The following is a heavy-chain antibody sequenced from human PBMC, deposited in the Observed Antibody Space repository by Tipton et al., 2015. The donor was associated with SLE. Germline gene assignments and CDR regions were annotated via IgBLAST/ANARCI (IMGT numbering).Heavy chain of an antibody. CDR1: GGSISSYY. J-gene: IGHJ4*02. CDR3: ARYYYGSFDY. D-gene: IGHD3-10*01. CDR2: IYNSGST. V-gene: IGHV4-59*01. Sequence: TLSLTCTVCGGSISSYYWSWNRQPPGKGLEWIGYIYNSGSTNYNPSLKSRVTMSIDTSKNQFSLKLRSVTAADTAVYYCARYYYGSFDYWGQGSLVSVSS.